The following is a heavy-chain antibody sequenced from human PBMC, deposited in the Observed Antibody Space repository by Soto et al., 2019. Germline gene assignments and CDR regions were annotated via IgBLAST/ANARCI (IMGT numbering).Heavy chain of an antibody. J-gene: IGHJ5*02. V-gene: IGHV4-39*01. CDR2: IYYSGIT. Sequence: SETLSLTCTVSGGSISSSSYYWGWIRQPPGKGLEWIGSIYYSGITYYNPSLKSRVTISVDTSKNQFSVKLSSVTAADTAVYYCARQYRLFDPWGQGTLVTV. CDR3: ARQYRLFDP. CDR1: GGSISSSSYY. D-gene: IGHD2-2*01.